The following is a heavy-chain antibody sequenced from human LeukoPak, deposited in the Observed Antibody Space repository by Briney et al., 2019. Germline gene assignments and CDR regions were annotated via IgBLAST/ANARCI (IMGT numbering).Heavy chain of an antibody. CDR2: ISGSGGST. CDR1: GFTFSSYA. J-gene: IGHJ4*02. V-gene: IGHV3-23*01. Sequence: PGGSLRLSCAASGFTFSSYAMSWVRQAPGKGLEWVSAISGSGGSTYYADSVKGRFTISRDNSKNTLYLQMNSLRAKDTAVYYCANSDWILEWSNINNFDYWGQGTLVTVSS. D-gene: IGHD3-3*01. CDR3: ANSDWILEWSNINNFDY.